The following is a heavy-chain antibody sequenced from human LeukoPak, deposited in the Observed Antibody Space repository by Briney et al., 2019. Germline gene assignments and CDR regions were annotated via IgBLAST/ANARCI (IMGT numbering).Heavy chain of an antibody. CDR1: GYTFTGYY. J-gene: IGHJ4*02. D-gene: IGHD6-19*01. Sequence: ASVKVSSKASGYTFTGYYMHWVRQAPGQGLEWMGWINPNSGGAYYAQKFQGRVTMTRDSSISTAYMELSRLRSDDTAVYYCARVQFTDYWGQGTLVTVSS. V-gene: IGHV1-2*02. CDR3: ARVQFTDY. CDR2: INPNSGGA.